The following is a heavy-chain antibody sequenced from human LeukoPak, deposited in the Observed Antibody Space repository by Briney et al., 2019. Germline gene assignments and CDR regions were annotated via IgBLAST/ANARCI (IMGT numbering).Heavy chain of an antibody. V-gene: IGHV3-7*01. J-gene: IGHJ6*03. CDR2: IKQDGSEK. CDR3: AREPSTDYLYYMDV. Sequence: PGGSLRLSCVASGFTFSSSWMSWVRQAPGKGLEWVANIKQDGSEKYYVDSVKGRFTISRDNSKNTLYLQMNSLRAEDTAVYYCAREPSTDYLYYMDVWGKGTTVTVSS. CDR1: GFTFSSSW. D-gene: IGHD2/OR15-2a*01.